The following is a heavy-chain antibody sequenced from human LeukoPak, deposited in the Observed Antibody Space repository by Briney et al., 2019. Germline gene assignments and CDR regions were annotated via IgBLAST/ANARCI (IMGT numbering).Heavy chain of an antibody. V-gene: IGHV3-7*01. CDR1: GFTFSTYW. CDR3: ARVMVRGVILPGY. Sequence: GGSLRLSCAASGFTFSTYWMSWVRQAPGKGLEWVAQIQRDESEKYYVDSVRGRFTISRDNAKNSLYLQMNSLRAEDTAVYYCARVMVRGVILPGYWGQGTLVTVSS. D-gene: IGHD3-10*01. CDR2: IQRDESEK. J-gene: IGHJ4*02.